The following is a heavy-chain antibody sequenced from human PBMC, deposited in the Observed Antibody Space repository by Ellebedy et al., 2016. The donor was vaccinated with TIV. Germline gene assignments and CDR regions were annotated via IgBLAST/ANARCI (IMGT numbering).Heavy chain of an antibody. J-gene: IGHJ5*02. Sequence: SETLSLTCTVSGGSISSYYWSWIRQPPGKGLEWIGYIHYSGSTNYNPSLKSRVTISVDTSKNQFSLKLSSVTAADTAVYYCAREKSSSWYGDWFDPWGQGTLVTVSS. CDR3: AREKSSSWYGDWFDP. V-gene: IGHV4-59*12. CDR1: GGSISSYY. CDR2: IHYSGST. D-gene: IGHD6-13*01.